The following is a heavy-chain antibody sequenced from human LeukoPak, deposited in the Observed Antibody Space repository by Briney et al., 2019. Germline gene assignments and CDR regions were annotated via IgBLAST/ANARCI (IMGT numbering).Heavy chain of an antibody. J-gene: IGHJ4*02. V-gene: IGHV1-18*01. Sequence: ASVKVSCKASGYTFTSYGISWVRQAPGQGLEWMGWISAYNGNTNYAQKFQGRVTMTRDTSTSTVYMELSSLRSEDTAVYYCARGLYCSSTSCYFHYFDYWGQGTLVTVSS. CDR2: ISAYNGNT. D-gene: IGHD2-2*01. CDR3: ARGLYCSSTSCYFHYFDY. CDR1: GYTFTSYG.